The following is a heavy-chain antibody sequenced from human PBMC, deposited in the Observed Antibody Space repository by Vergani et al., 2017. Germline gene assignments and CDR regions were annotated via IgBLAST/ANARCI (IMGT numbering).Heavy chain of an antibody. CDR2: IYYSGGT. CDR3: ARHSTVEWLVKLGWIDP. J-gene: IGHJ5*02. CDR1: GASIRSSNYY. D-gene: IGHD6-19*01. V-gene: IGHV4-39*01. Sequence: QLQLQESGPGLVKPSATLSLTCSVSGASIRSSNYYWGWIRQPPGKGLEWIASIYYSGGTYYNPSLKSRVTISVETSKNQFSLKLRSVTAADTAVYFCARHSTVEWLVKLGWIDPWGQGILVTVSS.